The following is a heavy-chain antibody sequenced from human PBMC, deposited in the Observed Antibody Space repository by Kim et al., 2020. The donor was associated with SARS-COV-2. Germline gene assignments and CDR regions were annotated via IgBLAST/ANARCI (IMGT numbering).Heavy chain of an antibody. CDR3: ARYDF. J-gene: IGHJ4*02. CDR2: IDHSGRA. V-gene: IGHV4-34*01. D-gene: IGHD3-3*01. Sequence: IDHSGRANYHPSLRSRVTISADTSNNQFSLKMNSVTAADTAIYYCARYDFWSRGTLVTVSS.